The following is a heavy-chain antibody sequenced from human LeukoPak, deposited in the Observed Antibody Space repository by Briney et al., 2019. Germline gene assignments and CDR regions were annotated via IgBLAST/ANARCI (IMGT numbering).Heavy chain of an antibody. Sequence: SETLSLTCAVYGGSFSGYYWSWIRQPPGKGLEWIGEINHSGSTNYNPSLKSRATISVDTSKNQFSLKLSSVTAADTAVYYCAITPYYYYGMDVWGQGTTVTVSS. V-gene: IGHV4-34*01. CDR2: INHSGST. CDR1: GGSFSGYY. J-gene: IGHJ6*02. CDR3: AITPYYYYGMDV.